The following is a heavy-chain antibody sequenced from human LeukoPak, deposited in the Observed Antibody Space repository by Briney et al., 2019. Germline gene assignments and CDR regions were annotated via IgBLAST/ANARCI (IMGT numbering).Heavy chain of an antibody. CDR1: GFTFSSYW. D-gene: IGHD6-13*01. V-gene: IGHV3-7*01. Sequence: PGGSLRLSCAASGFTFSSYWMSWVRQAPGKGLEWVANIKQDGSEKYYVDSVKGRFTISRDNAKNSLYLQMNSLRAEDTAVYYCARAIAAAGSSNAFDIWGQGTMVTVSS. CDR3: ARAIAAAGSSNAFDI. CDR2: IKQDGSEK. J-gene: IGHJ3*02.